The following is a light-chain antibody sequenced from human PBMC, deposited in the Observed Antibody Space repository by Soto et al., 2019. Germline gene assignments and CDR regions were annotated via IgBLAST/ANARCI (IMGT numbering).Light chain of an antibody. CDR3: QQSRDWPIT. J-gene: IGKJ4*01. CDR2: DAS. V-gene: IGKV3-11*01. CDR1: PSVDPL. Sequence: EIVLTQSPATLSLSPGERATLSCRASPSVDPLLSWYQQKPGQVPRLLIYDASNRDTGIPARFSGSGSGTDFTLTISSLEPEDFAIYYCQQSRDWPITFGGGTKVEIK.